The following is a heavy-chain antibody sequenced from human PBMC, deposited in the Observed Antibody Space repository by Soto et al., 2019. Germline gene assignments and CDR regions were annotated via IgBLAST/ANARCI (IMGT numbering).Heavy chain of an antibody. J-gene: IGHJ4*02. CDR2: ISGSGVST. CDR3: AKDRERIATRSIDY. D-gene: IGHD6-6*01. Sequence: PGWSMGLSCSASRLTFYSYAMTGVRKKTGKGLEWVSGISGSGVSTYYADSVKGRFTISRDNSKSTLYLQMNSLRAEDTAVYYCAKDRERIATRSIDYWGQGTLVTVSS. V-gene: IGHV3-23*01. CDR1: RLTFYSYA.